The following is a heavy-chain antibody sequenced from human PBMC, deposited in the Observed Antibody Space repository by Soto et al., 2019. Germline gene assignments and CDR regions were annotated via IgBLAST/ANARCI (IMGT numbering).Heavy chain of an antibody. J-gene: IGHJ5*02. CDR2: IIRVIGIS. D-gene: IGHD3-16*01. CDR3: AGDADSHYTASYASSYP. V-gene: IGHV1-69*04. CDR1: GVTFSTYA. Sequence: QVQLVQSGAEVKKHGSSVKVTCKASGVTFSTYAITWVRQAPGHGLEWMGRIIRVIGISNYAHKFQGIITISADKFTGTAYMELTGLRSDDTAVYYCAGDADSHYTASYASSYPWCQVTLGTVSS.